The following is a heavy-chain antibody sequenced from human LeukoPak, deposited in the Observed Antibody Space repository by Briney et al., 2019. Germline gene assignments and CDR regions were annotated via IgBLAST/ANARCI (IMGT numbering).Heavy chain of an antibody. V-gene: IGHV4-59*08. Sequence: SETLSLTCTVSGGSISSYYWSWIRQLPGKGLEWIGYIYYSGSTNYNPSLKSRVTISVDTSKNQFSLKLSSVTAADTAVYYCARMSYYYGSGSYYNVESFDIWGQGTMVTVSS. CDR2: IYYSGST. CDR3: ARMSYYYGSGSYYNVESFDI. CDR1: GGSISSYY. D-gene: IGHD3-10*01. J-gene: IGHJ3*02.